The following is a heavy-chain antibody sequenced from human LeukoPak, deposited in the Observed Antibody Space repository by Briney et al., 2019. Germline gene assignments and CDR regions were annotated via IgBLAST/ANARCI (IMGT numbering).Heavy chain of an antibody. V-gene: IGHV4-39*01. Sequence: PSETLSLTCIVSGGSISTSAYYWGWIRQPPGEGLQWIGSIYYSGNTYYNSSLKSRVTISVDTSRNQFSLELSSVTAADTAVYCCARGVLRFPLSHFDFWGQGTLVPVSS. D-gene: IGHD3-3*01. CDR2: IYYSGNT. J-gene: IGHJ4*02. CDR3: ARGVLRFPLSHFDF. CDR1: GGSISTSAYY.